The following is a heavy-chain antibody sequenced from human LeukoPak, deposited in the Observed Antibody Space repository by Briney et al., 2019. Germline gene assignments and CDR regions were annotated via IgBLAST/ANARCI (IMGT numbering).Heavy chain of an antibody. D-gene: IGHD3-16*02. CDR3: ARSEYDYVWGSYPTTFDY. CDR2: IIPIFGTA. Sequence: SVKVSCKASGGTFSSYAISWVRQAPGQGLEWMGGIIPIFGTANYAQKFQGRVTITADESTSTAYMELSSLRSEDTAVYYCARSEYDYVWGSYPTTFDYWGQGTLVAVSS. J-gene: IGHJ4*02. V-gene: IGHV1-69*13. CDR1: GGTFSSYA.